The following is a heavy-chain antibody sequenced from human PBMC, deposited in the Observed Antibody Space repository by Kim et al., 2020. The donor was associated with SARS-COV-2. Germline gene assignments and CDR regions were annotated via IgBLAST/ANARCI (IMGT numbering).Heavy chain of an antibody. CDR1: GFTFKNYA. V-gene: IGHV3-23*01. J-gene: IGHJ6*02. CDR3: AKASGLVVASPKGAMDV. CDR2: ICGSGGST. Sequence: GGSLRLSCAASGFTFKNYAMNWVRQAPGRGPEWVSAICGSGGSTFYGDSVKGRFAMSRDNSKNTLYLQMTSLRAGDSTVYYCAKASGLVVASPKGAMDVWGQGTTVTVAS. D-gene: IGHD2-21*01.